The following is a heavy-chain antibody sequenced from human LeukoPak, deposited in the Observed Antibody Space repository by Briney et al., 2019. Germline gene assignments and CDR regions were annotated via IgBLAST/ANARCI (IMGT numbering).Heavy chain of an antibody. CDR2: IIPIFGTA. V-gene: IGHV1-69*01. CDR1: GGTFSSYA. Sequence: SVKVSCKASGGTFSSYAISWVRPAPGQGREWMGGIIPIFGTANYAQKFQGRVTITADGSTSTAYMELSSLRSEDTAVYYCARGSHDSSGPPEGYWGQGTLVTVSS. D-gene: IGHD3-22*01. J-gene: IGHJ4*02. CDR3: ARGSHDSSGPPEGY.